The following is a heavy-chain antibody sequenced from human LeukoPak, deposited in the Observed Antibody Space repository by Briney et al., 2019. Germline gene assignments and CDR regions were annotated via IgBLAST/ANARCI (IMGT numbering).Heavy chain of an antibody. D-gene: IGHD5-12*01. CDR3: ATHSPEWRYSGYYNYYYIDV. CDR2: IIPIFGTA. J-gene: IGHJ6*03. Sequence: ASVKVSCKASGYTFTGYYMHWVRQPPGQGLEWMGGIIPIFGTANYAQKFQGRVTITADESTSTAYMELSSLRSEDTAVYYCATHSPEWRYSGYYNYYYIDVWGKGTTVTVSS. CDR1: GYTFTGYY. V-gene: IGHV1-69*13.